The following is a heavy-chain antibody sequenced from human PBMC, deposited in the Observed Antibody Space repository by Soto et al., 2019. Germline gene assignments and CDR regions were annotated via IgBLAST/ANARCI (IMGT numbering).Heavy chain of an antibody. CDR2: ISGSGGST. CDR1: GFTFSSYA. J-gene: IGHJ4*02. CDR3: AKGDDIVLMVYALGY. D-gene: IGHD2-8*01. Sequence: GGSLRLSCAASGFTFSSYAMSWVRQAPGKGLEWVSAISGSGGSTYYADSVKGRFTISRDNSKNTLYLQMNSLRAEDTAVYYCAKGDDIVLMVYALGYWGQGTLVTVSS. V-gene: IGHV3-23*01.